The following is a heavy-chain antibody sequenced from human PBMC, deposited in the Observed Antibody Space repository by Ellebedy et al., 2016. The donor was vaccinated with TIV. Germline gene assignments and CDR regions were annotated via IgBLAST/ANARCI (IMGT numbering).Heavy chain of an antibody. Sequence: GESLKISXAASGFTFDDYAMHWVRQAPRKGLEWVSSISSSSSYIYYADSVKGRFTISRDNAKNSLYLQMNSLRVEDTAVYYCAKDRFAYASYYFDYWGQGTLVTVSS. CDR1: GFTFDDYA. CDR3: AKDRFAYASYYFDY. D-gene: IGHD2-2*01. V-gene: IGHV3-21*04. CDR2: ISSSSSYI. J-gene: IGHJ4*02.